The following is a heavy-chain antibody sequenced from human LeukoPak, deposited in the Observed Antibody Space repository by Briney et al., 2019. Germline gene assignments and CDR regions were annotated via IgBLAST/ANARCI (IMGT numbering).Heavy chain of an antibody. V-gene: IGHV7-4-1*02. CDR3: ARDGDYYDSSGYPDY. Sequence: ASVKVSCKASGYTFTSYAMNWVRQAPGQGLEWMGWINTNTGNPTYAQGSTGRFVFSLDTSVSTAYLQISSLKAEDTAVYYCARDGDYYDSSGYPDYWGQGTLVTVSS. D-gene: IGHD3-22*01. CDR1: GYTFTSYA. J-gene: IGHJ4*02. CDR2: INTNTGNP.